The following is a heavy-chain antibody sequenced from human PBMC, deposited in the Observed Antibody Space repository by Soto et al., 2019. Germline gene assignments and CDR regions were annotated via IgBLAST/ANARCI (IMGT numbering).Heavy chain of an antibody. Sequence: VQLVESGGGVVQPGRSLRLSCAASGFTFSSYAMSWVRQAPGKGLEWVSAISGSGGSTYYADSVKGRFTISRDNSKNTLYLQMNSLRAEDTAVYYCAKANLYYYDSSGYLNWGQGTLVTVSS. CDR3: AKANLYYYDSSGYLN. J-gene: IGHJ4*02. CDR1: GFTFSSYA. D-gene: IGHD3-22*01. CDR2: ISGSGGST. V-gene: IGHV3-23*04.